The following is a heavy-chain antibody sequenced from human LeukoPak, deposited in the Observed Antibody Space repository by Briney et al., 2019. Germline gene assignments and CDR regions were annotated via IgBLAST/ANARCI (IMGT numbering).Heavy chain of an antibody. CDR2: ISSNSGTT. D-gene: IGHD6-13*01. CDR3: AKRVHSASWYAAFDY. CDR1: GFRFINYV. J-gene: IGHJ4*02. Sequence: PGGSLILSCAASGFRFINYVMTGARQAPGKGLEWVSGISSNSGTTYYADSVKGRFTISRDNSKNTLYLQMNSLRAEDTAVYYCAKRVHSASWYAAFDYWGQGTLVTVSS. V-gene: IGHV3-23*01.